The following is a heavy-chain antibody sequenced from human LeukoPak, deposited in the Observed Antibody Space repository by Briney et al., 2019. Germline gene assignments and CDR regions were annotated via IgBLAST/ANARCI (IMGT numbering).Heavy chain of an antibody. CDR1: GGSMRGFY. D-gene: IGHD3-9*01. J-gene: IGHJ4*02. Sequence: PSETLSLTCTVSGGSMRGFYWSWIRQPPGKGLEWLGYFYYSRDTNYNPALKSRVTISVDTSKNQFSLEVNSLTAADTAVYYCARWNYDILTGYRYFDYWGQGTLVTVSS. CDR3: ARWNYDILTGYRYFDY. CDR2: FYYSRDT. V-gene: IGHV4-59*01.